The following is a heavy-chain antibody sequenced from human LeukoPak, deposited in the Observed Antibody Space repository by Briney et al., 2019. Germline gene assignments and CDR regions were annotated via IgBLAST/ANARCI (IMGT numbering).Heavy chain of an antibody. CDR2: ISRSGDT. V-gene: IGHV4-31*03. CDR3: AREGSSGYDFDY. J-gene: IGHJ4*02. Sequence: PSQTLSLTCTVSGASISSSGYYWSWIRQHPGKGLEWIAHISRSGDTYYNPSLKSRLIISIDTSTHQFFLRLTSVTAADTAVYYCAREGSSGYDFDYWGQGTLVTVSS. D-gene: IGHD5-12*01. CDR1: GASISSSGYY.